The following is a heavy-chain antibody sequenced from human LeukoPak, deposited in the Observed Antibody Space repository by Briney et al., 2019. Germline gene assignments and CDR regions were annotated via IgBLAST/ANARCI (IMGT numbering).Heavy chain of an antibody. CDR2: ISRNGTIT. CDR1: GFTLSNYA. Sequence: GGSLRLSCAASGFTLSNYAMHWVRQAPGKGLEYVSAISRNGTITDYANSVKGRFTISGDDSKSTLYLQMGSLRVEDMAVYYCARVMVGRSYDYWGQGTLVTVSS. J-gene: IGHJ4*02. CDR3: ARVMVGRSYDY. D-gene: IGHD2-8*01. V-gene: IGHV3-64*01.